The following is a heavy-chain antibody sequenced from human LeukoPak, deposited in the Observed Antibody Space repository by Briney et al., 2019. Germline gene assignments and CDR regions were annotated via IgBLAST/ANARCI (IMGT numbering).Heavy chain of an antibody. D-gene: IGHD6-19*01. CDR2: ISSSSSYI. J-gene: IGHJ6*03. Sequence: GGSLRLSCAGSGFTFSRYNMNWVRQAPGKGLERVSSISSSSSYIYYADSVKGRFTISRDNAQNSLFLQMNSLRAEDTAVYYCSRDAQWLVPEGYYYYMDVWGKGTTVTVSS. V-gene: IGHV3-21*01. CDR3: SRDAQWLVPEGYYYYMDV. CDR1: GFTFSRYN.